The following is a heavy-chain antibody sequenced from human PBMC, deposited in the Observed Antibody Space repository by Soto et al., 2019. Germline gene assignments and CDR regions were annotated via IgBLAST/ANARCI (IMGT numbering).Heavy chain of an antibody. CDR2: ISSNGGST. D-gene: IGHD2-2*01. V-gene: IGHV3-64D*06. CDR3: VKGCSSTSRYGMDV. J-gene: IGHJ6*02. CDR1: VFTFSSYA. Sequence: RGSLRLSCSASVFTFSSYAMHWFRQAPGKGLEYVSAISSNGGSTYYADSVKGRFTISRDNSKNTLYLQMSGLRAEDTAVYYCVKGCSSTSRYGMDVWGQGTTVTVSS.